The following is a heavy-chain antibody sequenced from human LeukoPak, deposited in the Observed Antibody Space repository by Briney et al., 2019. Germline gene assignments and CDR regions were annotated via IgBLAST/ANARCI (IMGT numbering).Heavy chain of an antibody. Sequence: GASLQISGQGSGSIFTSYWIGWVRPLPGKGLEWMGIIYPGDSDTRYSPSFQGQVTISADKSISTAYLQWSSLKASDTAMYYCASTSGITGTANNWFDPWGQGTLVTVSS. CDR1: GSIFTSYW. J-gene: IGHJ5*02. CDR2: IYPGDSDT. V-gene: IGHV5-51*01. D-gene: IGHD1-7*01. CDR3: ASTSGITGTANNWFDP.